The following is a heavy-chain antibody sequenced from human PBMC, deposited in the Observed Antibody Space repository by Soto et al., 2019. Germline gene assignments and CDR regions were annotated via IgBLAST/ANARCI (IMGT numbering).Heavy chain of an antibody. V-gene: IGHV4-34*01. J-gene: IGHJ5*02. Sequence: SETLSLTCAVYGGSFSGYYWSWIRQPPGKGLEWIGEINHSGSTNYNPSLKSRVTISVDTSKNQFSLKLSSVTAADTAVYYCARGRRITMVRGPRWFDPWGQGTLVTVS. CDR1: GGSFSGYY. CDR2: INHSGST. CDR3: ARGRRITMVRGPRWFDP. D-gene: IGHD3-10*01.